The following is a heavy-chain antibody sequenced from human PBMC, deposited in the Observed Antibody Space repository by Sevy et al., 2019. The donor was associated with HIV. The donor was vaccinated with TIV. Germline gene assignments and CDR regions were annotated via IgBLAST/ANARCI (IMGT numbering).Heavy chain of an antibody. V-gene: IGHV3-21*01. CDR1: GFTFNNYN. D-gene: IGHD3-16*01. CDR3: ARSGGLVDGGMDV. J-gene: IGHJ6*02. CDR2: ITSSSRFR. Sequence: GGSLRLSCAASGFTFNNYNMNWVRQAPGKGLAWVSSITSSSRFRYYADSLKGRLTISRDDATNSVFLQINSLRVEDTAIYYCARSGGLVDGGMDVWVQGTTVTVSS.